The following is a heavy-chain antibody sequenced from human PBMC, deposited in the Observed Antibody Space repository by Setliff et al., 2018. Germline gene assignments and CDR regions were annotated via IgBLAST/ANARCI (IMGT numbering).Heavy chain of an antibody. CDR2: VTIYNGNT. D-gene: IGHD3-10*01. J-gene: IGHJ4*02. CDR3: ARVESMVRGKNILRHFDY. CDR1: GYTFNNYG. V-gene: IGHV1-18*01. Sequence: ASVKVSCKASGYTFNNYGVAWVRQAPGQGPDWMGWVTIYNGNTKYAQNLQGRLTLTTDRSTSTVYMELGSLTTDDTAIYYCARVESMVRGKNILRHFDYWGQGTQVTVSS.